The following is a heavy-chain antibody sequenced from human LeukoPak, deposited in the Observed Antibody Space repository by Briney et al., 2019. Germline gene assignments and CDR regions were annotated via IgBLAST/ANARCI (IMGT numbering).Heavy chain of an antibody. D-gene: IGHD2-2*01. V-gene: IGHV4-4*07. CDR3: ARLCSSTSCPTRAFDI. Sequence: SAPLSFTCTASCSSISSYYWSWIRKPAGKGLERIRLIYTSGGTNYNPSLKSRVTMSVDTSMNQFYLKLSSVTAADTAVYYCARLCSSTSCPTRAFDIWGQGTMVTVSS. CDR2: IYTSGGT. J-gene: IGHJ3*02. CDR1: CSSISSYY.